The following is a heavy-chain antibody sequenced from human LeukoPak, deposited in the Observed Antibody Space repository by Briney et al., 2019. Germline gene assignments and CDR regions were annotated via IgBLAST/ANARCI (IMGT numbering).Heavy chain of an antibody. CDR3: AREASGNYHVFDP. CDR1: GFTVSTYF. Sequence: NPGGSLRLSCEASGFTVSTYFISWIRQAPGKGLEWVGYITNSGRSTNYADAVKGRFTISRDNAKKSVYLEMTDLRAEDTAVYYCAREASGNYHVFDPWGQGTLVTVSS. CDR2: ITNSGRST. V-gene: IGHV3-11*06. J-gene: IGHJ5*02. D-gene: IGHD1-26*01.